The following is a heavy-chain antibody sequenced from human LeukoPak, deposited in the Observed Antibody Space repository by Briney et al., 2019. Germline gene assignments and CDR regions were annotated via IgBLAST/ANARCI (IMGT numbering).Heavy chain of an antibody. D-gene: IGHD3-10*01. Sequence: ASVKVSCKTSGYTFTSYAMHWVRQVPGQRLEWMGWINAGNGNTKYSQQFQGRVTITRDTSASTAYTELSSLRSEDTAVYYCARDRSRVYGSGSYPFGDFDYWGQGTLVTVSS. CDR1: GYTFTSYA. CDR2: INAGNGNT. V-gene: IGHV1-3*01. J-gene: IGHJ4*02. CDR3: ARDRSRVYGSGSYPFGDFDY.